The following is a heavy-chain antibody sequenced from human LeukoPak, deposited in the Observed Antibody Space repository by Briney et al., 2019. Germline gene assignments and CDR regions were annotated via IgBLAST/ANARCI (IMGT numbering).Heavy chain of an antibody. CDR1: GFTFTTYS. CDR3: ARERCSSTSCYVKGNWFDP. D-gene: IGHD2-2*01. V-gene: IGHV3-21*01. CDR2: ITSSSTSM. J-gene: IGHJ5*02. Sequence: PGGSLRLSCAASGFTFTTYSMNWVRQAPGKGLEWVSSITSSSTSMYYADSVKGRFTISRDNAKNSLYLQMNSLRAEDTAVYYCARERCSSTSCYVKGNWFDPWGQGTLVTVSS.